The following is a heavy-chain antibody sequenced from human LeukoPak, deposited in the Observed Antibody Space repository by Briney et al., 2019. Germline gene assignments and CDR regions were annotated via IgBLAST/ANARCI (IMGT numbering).Heavy chain of an antibody. CDR1: GDSVSSKSTA. CDR3: ARDQLSYTYYAMDV. Sequence: SQTLSLTCAISGDSVSSKSTAWNWIRQSPSRGLEWLGRTYYRSKWYTGYAVSVKGRITITPDTSKNQFSLQLNSVTPEDTAVYYCARDQLSYTYYAMDVWGQGTTVTVSS. V-gene: IGHV6-1*01. D-gene: IGHD2-2*01. J-gene: IGHJ6*02. CDR2: TYYRSKWYT.